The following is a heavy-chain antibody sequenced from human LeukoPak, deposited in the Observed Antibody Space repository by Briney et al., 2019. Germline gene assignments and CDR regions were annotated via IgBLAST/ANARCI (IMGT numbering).Heavy chain of an antibody. CDR1: GFIFNYYA. CDR2: ISSDGTST. J-gene: IGHJ4*02. Sequence: GGSLRLSCATSGFIFNYYAMSWVRQAPGKGLEWVSGISSDGTSTTYADSVKGRFTISRDNAKNTLYLQMNSLTTEDTALYYCARVPYSSGTYDYWGPGTLVTVSS. CDR3: ARVPYSSGTYDY. V-gene: IGHV3-74*01. D-gene: IGHD3-10*01.